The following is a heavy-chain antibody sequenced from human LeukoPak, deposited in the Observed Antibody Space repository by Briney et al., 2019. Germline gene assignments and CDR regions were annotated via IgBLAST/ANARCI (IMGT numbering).Heavy chain of an antibody. J-gene: IGHJ6*03. V-gene: IGHV3-7*01. CDR3: ARLLDWDYYYYMDV. CDR1: GFTFSSYW. CDR2: IKQDGSEK. Sequence: HPGGSLRLSCAASGFTFSSYWMSWVRQAPGRGLEWVANIKQDGSEKYYVDSVKGRFTISRDNAKNSLYLQMNSLRAEDTAVYYCARLLDWDYYYYMDVWGKGTTVTVSS. D-gene: IGHD3-3*01.